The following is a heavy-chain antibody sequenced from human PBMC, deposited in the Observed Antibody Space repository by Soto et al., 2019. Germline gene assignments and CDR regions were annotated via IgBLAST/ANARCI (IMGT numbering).Heavy chain of an antibody. CDR2: VSTYSDIT. Sequence: QIHLVQSGPEVKEPGASVKVSCKASGYTFSDRGISWVRQAPGQGLEWMGWVSTYSDITNYAQKFQGRVSMTTDTSTNTAYMELMSLRSDDTAVYYCAINYDSRGYEDLDYWGQGSLVTVSS. CDR3: AINYDSRGYEDLDY. D-gene: IGHD3-22*01. CDR1: GYTFSDRG. J-gene: IGHJ4*02. V-gene: IGHV1-18*01.